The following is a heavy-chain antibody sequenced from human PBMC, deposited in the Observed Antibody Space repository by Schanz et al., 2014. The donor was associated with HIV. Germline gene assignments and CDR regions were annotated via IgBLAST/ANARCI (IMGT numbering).Heavy chain of an antibody. CDR3: ALSRPSGYGGSWCFDL. D-gene: IGHD4-17*01. Sequence: QVQLVESGGGVIQPGRSLRLSCAASGFTFSSYGMHWVRQAPGKGLEWVAVISYDGSNKYYADSVKGRFTISRDNSKNTLYLQMNSLRAEETAVYYWALSRPSGYGGSWCFDLWGRGTLVAVSS. V-gene: IGHV3-30*03. CDR2: ISYDGSNK. J-gene: IGHJ2*01. CDR1: GFTFSSYG.